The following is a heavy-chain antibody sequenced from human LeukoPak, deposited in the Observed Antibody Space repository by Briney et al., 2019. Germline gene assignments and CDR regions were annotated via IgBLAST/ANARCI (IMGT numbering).Heavy chain of an antibody. D-gene: IGHD1-26*01. CDR3: ARYSGSYAMEY. CDR2: IKEDGSEK. J-gene: IGHJ4*02. Sequence: TGGSLRLSCEASGFTFSGNWMSWVRQAPGKGLEWVANIKEDGSEKYYVDSVKGRFTISRDNGKNSLYLQMNSLRAEDTAVFYCARYSGSYAMEYWGQGTLVTVSS. CDR1: GFTFSGNW. V-gene: IGHV3-7*01.